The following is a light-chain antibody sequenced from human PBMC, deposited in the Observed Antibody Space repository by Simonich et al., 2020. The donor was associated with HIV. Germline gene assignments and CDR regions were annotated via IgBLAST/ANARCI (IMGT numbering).Light chain of an antibody. V-gene: IGKV4-1*01. CDR1: QRVLYSSNNKNY. CDR3: QQYYSTPLT. Sequence: DIVMTQSPDSLAVSLGERATINCKSSQRVLYSSNNKNYLAWYQQKPGQPPKLLIYWASTRGSGVPDRFSGSGSGTDFTLIISSLQAEDVAVYYCQQYYSTPLTFGGGTKVEIK. CDR2: WAS. J-gene: IGKJ4*01.